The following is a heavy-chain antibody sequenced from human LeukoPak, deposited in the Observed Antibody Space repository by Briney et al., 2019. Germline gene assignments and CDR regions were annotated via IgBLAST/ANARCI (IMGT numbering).Heavy chain of an antibody. Sequence: GASVKVSCKASGYTFTSYAMHWVRQAPGQRLEWMGWINAGNGNTKYSQKFQGRVTLTRDTSASAAYMELNSLSSEDTAVYYCARVPLSDTSGRYYAHWGQGTLVTVSS. CDR2: INAGNGNT. V-gene: IGHV1-3*01. J-gene: IGHJ1*01. D-gene: IGHD3-10*01. CDR1: GYTFTSYA. CDR3: ARVPLSDTSGRYYAH.